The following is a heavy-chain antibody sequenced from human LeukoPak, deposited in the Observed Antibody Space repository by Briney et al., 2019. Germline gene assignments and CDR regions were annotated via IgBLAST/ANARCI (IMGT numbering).Heavy chain of an antibody. Sequence: GSLRLSCAASGFTFSSYGMSWVRQAPGKGLEWIGEINHSGSTNYNPSLKSRVTISVDTSKNQFSLKLSSVTAADTAVYYCARFDDCGDERGWFDPWGQGTLVTVSS. CDR3: ARFDDCGDERGWFDP. CDR2: INHSGST. J-gene: IGHJ5*02. CDR1: GFTFSSYG. D-gene: IGHD4-17*01. V-gene: IGHV4-34*01.